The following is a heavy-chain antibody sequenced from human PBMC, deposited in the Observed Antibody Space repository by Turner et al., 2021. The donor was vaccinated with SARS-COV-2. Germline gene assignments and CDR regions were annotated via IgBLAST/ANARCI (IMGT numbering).Heavy chain of an antibody. CDR3: GADTSGWAADY. D-gene: IGHD6-19*01. Sequence: EVQLVASGGGLVQPGGSLRLSCAASGFTFSSSWMNWVRQAPGKGLEWVSSISSTSSYKYYADSVKGRFTISRDNANKSLYLKMDSLRAEDTAVYYCGADTSGWAADYWGQGALVTVSS. V-gene: IGHV3-21*01. CDR2: ISSTSSYK. CDR1: GFTFSSSW. J-gene: IGHJ4*02.